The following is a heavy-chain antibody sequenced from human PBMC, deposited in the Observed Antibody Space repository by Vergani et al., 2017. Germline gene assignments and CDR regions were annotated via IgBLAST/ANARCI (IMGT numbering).Heavy chain of an antibody. CDR3: ATELGYCGGGSCDRLY. J-gene: IGHJ4*02. V-gene: IGHV3-NL1*01. Sequence: QVHLVESGGGVVQPGGSLRLSCAASGFTFSDYGVHWVRQAPGKGLEWVSGIRISDDYTFYADSVKGRFTISRDDSKNTLSLQMTALRAEDTAVYYCATELGYCGGGSCDRLYWGQGTLVTVTP. CDR2: IRISDDYT. D-gene: IGHD2-15*01. CDR1: GFTFSDYG.